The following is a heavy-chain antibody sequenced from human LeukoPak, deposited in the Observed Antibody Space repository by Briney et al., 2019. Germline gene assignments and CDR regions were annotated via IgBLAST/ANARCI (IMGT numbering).Heavy chain of an antibody. J-gene: IGHJ4*02. Sequence: ASVKISCKASGYTFTGYYMHWVRQAPGQGLEWMGWINPNSGGTNYAQKFQGRVTMTRDTSISTAYMELSRLRSDDTAVYYCARVSGYDWESFYDYWGQGTLVTVSS. V-gene: IGHV1-2*02. CDR2: INPNSGGT. CDR1: GYTFTGYY. CDR3: ARVSGYDWESFYDY. D-gene: IGHD5-12*01.